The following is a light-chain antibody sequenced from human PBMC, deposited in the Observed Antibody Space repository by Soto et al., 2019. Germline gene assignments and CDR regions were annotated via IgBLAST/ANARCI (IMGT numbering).Light chain of an antibody. V-gene: IGLV3-1*01. J-gene: IGLJ2*01. CDR2: QDN. CDR3: QAWATNTVI. CDR1: KLGDKY. Sequence: SYELTQPPSVSVSPGQTARITCSGDKLGDKYAFWYQQKPGQSPVLVIYQDNKRPSGIPERFPGSNSGNTATLTISGTQALDEADYFCQAWATNTVIFGGGTKLTVL.